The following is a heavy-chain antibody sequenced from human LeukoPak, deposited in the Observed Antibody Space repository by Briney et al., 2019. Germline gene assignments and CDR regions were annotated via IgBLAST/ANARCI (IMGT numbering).Heavy chain of an antibody. D-gene: IGHD6-13*01. Sequence: GGSLRLSCAASGFTFSSYWMHWVRQAPGKGLVWVSRINSDGSSTSYADSVKGRFTIPRDNAKNTLYLQMNSLRAEDTAVYYCAREVAAAPFDYWGQGTLVTVSS. V-gene: IGHV3-74*01. CDR3: AREVAAAPFDY. CDR2: INSDGSST. CDR1: GFTFSSYW. J-gene: IGHJ4*02.